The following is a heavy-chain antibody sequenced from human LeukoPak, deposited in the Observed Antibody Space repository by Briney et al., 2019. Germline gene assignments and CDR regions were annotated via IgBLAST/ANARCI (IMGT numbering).Heavy chain of an antibody. J-gene: IGHJ4*02. CDR3: AKAVGGYYYDG. CDR2: ISGSGGST. Sequence: GGSLRLSCAASGFTFSSYAMSWVRQAPGKGLEWVSAISGSGGSTYYADSVKGRFTISRDNAKNSLYLQMNSLRAEDTALYYCAKAVGGYYYDGWGQGTLVTVSS. V-gene: IGHV3-23*01. CDR1: GFTFSSYA. D-gene: IGHD3-22*01.